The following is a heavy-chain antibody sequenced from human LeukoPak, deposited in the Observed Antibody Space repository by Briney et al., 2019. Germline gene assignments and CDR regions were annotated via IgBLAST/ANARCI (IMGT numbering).Heavy chain of an antibody. CDR3: AKVVREYQLLSNIDY. Sequence: ASVKVSCKASGYTFTGYYMHWVRQAPGQGLEWMGWINPNSGGTKYAQKFQGRVTMTRDTSISTAYMELSRLRSDDTAVYYCAKVVREYQLLSNIDYWGQGTLVTVSS. CDR2: INPNSGGT. D-gene: IGHD2-2*01. J-gene: IGHJ4*02. V-gene: IGHV1-2*02. CDR1: GYTFTGYY.